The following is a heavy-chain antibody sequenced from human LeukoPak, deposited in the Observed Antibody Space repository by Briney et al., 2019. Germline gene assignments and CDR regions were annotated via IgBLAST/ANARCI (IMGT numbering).Heavy chain of an antibody. J-gene: IGHJ4*02. CDR2: ISGSGGST. CDR3: AKDPYDYVWGSYRYPDY. Sequence: GGSLRLSCAASGFTFSSYAMSWVRQAPGKGLEWVSAISGSGGSTYYADSVKGRFTISRDNSKNTLYLQMKSLRAEDTAVYYCAKDPYDYVWGSYRYPDYWGQGTLVTVSS. D-gene: IGHD3-16*02. CDR1: GFTFSSYA. V-gene: IGHV3-23*01.